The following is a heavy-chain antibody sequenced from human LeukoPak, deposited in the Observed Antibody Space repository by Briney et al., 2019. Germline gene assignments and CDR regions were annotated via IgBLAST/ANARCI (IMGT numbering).Heavy chain of an antibody. J-gene: IGHJ4*02. CDR3: AKAATAMVYYFDY. D-gene: IGHD5-18*01. Sequence: GGSLRLSCAASGFTFSSYAMSRVRQAPGKGLEWVSAISGSGGSTYYADFVKGRFTISRDNSKNTLYLQMNSLRAEDTAVYYCAKAATAMVYYFDYWGQGTLVTVSS. CDR1: GFTFSSYA. CDR2: ISGSGGST. V-gene: IGHV3-23*01.